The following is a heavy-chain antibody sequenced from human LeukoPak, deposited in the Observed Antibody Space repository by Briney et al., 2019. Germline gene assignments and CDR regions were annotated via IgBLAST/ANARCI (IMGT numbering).Heavy chain of an antibody. CDR3: AKVRYVDY. D-gene: IGHD4-17*01. CDR1: GFTFTNYA. V-gene: IGHV3-23*01. J-gene: IGHJ4*02. CDR2: ISGSGDRT. Sequence: PGGSLRLSCAASGFTFTNYAMAWVRRAPGKGLEWVSGISGSGDRTYYADSVKGRFTISRDNSKNTLFLQMNSLRAEDTAVYYCAKVRYVDYWGQGTLVTVPS.